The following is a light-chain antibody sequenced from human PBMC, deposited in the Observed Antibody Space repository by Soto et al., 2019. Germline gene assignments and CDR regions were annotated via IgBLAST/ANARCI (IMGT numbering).Light chain of an antibody. Sequence: EIVMMQSPATLSVSPGERVTLSCRASQSLYSNLAWYQQKPGQAPRLLIYGASTRATGIPVRFSASGSGTEFTLTISSLQSEDFAVYYCQQYNNWPLTFGGGTKLEIK. V-gene: IGKV3D-15*01. CDR2: GAS. J-gene: IGKJ4*01. CDR3: QQYNNWPLT. CDR1: QSLYSN.